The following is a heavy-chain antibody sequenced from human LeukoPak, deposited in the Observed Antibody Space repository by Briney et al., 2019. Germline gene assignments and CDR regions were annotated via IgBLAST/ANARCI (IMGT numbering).Heavy chain of an antibody. Sequence: TPSETLSLTCAVYGGSFSGYYWSWIRQPPGKGLEWIGEINHSGSTNYNPSLKSRVTISVDTSKNQFSLKLSSVTAADTAVYYCARGDARGYSYGHFHFDHWGHGTLVTVSS. CDR1: GGSFSGYY. J-gene: IGHJ4*01. CDR2: INHSGST. CDR3: ARGDARGYSYGHFHFDH. D-gene: IGHD5-18*01. V-gene: IGHV4-34*01.